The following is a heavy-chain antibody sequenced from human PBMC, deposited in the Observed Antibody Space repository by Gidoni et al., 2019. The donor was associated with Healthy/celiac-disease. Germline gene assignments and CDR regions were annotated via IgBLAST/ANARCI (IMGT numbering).Heavy chain of an antibody. CDR3: ARHGPVAGPYGAFDI. J-gene: IGHJ3*02. D-gene: IGHD6-19*01. CDR1: GGPISSSSYY. CDR2: IDYRGRP. Sequence: QLQLPESGPGLVKPSETLSLTCTVPGGPISSSSYYWGWNRQPPGKGLAWIGGIDYRGRPYYNPSLKSRVTISVDTSKNQFSLKLSSVTAADTAVYYCARHGPVAGPYGAFDIWGQGTMVTVSS. V-gene: IGHV4-39*01.